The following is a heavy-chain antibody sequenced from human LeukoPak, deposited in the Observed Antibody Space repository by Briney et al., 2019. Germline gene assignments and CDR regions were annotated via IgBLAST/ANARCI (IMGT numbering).Heavy chain of an antibody. V-gene: IGHV3-30*02. J-gene: IGHJ4*02. CDR1: GFTFRSHG. Sequence: GESLRLSCEASGFTFRSHGMHWVRQAPGKGLEWAAFIRHDGTKTYYADSMEGRFTISRDNSENMLYLEINSLGSEDTAVYYCAGDAFESGTFPTFDYWGQGTLVTVSS. CDR3: AGDAFESGTFPTFDY. CDR2: IRHDGTKT. D-gene: IGHD3-10*01.